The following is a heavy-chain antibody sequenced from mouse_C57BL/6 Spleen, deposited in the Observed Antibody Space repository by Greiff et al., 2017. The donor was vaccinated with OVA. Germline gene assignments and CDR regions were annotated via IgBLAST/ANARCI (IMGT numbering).Heavy chain of an antibody. CDR2: INPSTGGT. J-gene: IGHJ2*01. CDR1: GYSFTGYY. V-gene: IGHV1-42*01. Sequence: EVQVVESGPELVKPGASVKISCKASGYSFTGYYMNWVKQSPAKSLEWIGEINPSTGGTTYNQKFKAKATLTVDKSSSTAYMQLKSLTSEDSAVYYCARATTVDYWGQGTTLTVSS. CDR3: ARATTVDY. D-gene: IGHD1-1*01.